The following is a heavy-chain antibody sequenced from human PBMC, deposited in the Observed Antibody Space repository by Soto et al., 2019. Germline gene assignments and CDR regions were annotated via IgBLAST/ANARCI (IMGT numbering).Heavy chain of an antibody. D-gene: IGHD2-15*01. Sequence: GGSLRLSCAASGFTFSSYAMHWVRQAPGKGLEWLAVISYDGSNKYYADSVKGRFTISRDNSKNTLYPQMNSLRAEDTAVYYCARVDGGNPRFGAFDIWGQGTMVTVSS. V-gene: IGHV3-30-3*01. CDR1: GFTFSSYA. CDR2: ISYDGSNK. J-gene: IGHJ3*02. CDR3: ARVDGGNPRFGAFDI.